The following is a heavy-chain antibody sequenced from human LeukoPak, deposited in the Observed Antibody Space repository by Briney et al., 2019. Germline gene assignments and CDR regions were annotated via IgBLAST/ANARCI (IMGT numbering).Heavy chain of an antibody. CDR3: TRGVGESAGAFDI. CDR2: IWYDGSNK. V-gene: IGHV3-33*01. CDR1: GFTFSSYG. Sequence: GGSLRLSCAASGFTFSSYGMQWVRQAPGKGLEWVADIWYDGSNKYYADSVKGRFTLSRDNSKNTLYLQMNSLSAEHTAVYYCTRGVGESAGAFDIWGQGTMVTVSS. D-gene: IGHD3-16*01. J-gene: IGHJ3*02.